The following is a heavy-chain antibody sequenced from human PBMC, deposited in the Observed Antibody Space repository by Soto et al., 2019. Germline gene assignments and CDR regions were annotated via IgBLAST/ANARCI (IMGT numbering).Heavy chain of an antibody. D-gene: IGHD4-17*01. Sequence: GGSLRLSCAASGFTFSSYSMNWGRRARRKRLERSSTLRARNKRSYYAETVKGRFTVSRDNSKNTMYLQMNSLRDEDTAVYYCAKNSYGDSWNFGLDVWGQGTTVTVSS. V-gene: IGHV3-23*01. CDR1: GFTFSSYS. CDR2: LRARNKRS. J-gene: IGHJ6*02. CDR3: AKNSYGDSWNFGLDV.